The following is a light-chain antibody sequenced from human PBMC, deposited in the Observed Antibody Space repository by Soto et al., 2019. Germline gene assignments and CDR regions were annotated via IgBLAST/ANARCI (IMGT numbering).Light chain of an antibody. CDR1: QSVSSY. V-gene: IGKV3-15*01. J-gene: IGKJ5*01. Sequence: EIRMTQSTSTLSVSPGERATLSWGASQSVSSYLAWYQQKPGQAPRLLIYGASTRATGVPARFSGSGSGTEFTLTISSLQSEDVATYYGQRTYNAPLTFGQGTRLEIK. CDR3: QRTYNAPLT. CDR2: GAS.